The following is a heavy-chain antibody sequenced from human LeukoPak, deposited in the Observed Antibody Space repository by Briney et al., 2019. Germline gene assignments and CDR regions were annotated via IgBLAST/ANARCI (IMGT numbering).Heavy chain of an antibody. D-gene: IGHD1-1*01. CDR1: GFTFSSYW. J-gene: IGHJ6*03. Sequence: GGSLRLSCAASGFTFSSYWMSWVRQAPGKGLEWVANIKQDGSEKYYVDSVKGRFTISRDNAKNSLYLQMNSLRAEDTAVYYCARDVSDWNYYYYYMDVWGKGTTVTVSS. V-gene: IGHV3-7*01. CDR2: IKQDGSEK. CDR3: ARDVSDWNYYYYYMDV.